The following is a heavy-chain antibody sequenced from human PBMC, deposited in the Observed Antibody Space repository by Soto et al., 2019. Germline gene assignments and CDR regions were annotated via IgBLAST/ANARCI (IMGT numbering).Heavy chain of an antibody. Sequence: QAPLRESGPGLVKPSETLSLTCTVSGDSMSPFYWNWIRQSPVKGLEWIGYIYYSGNTNYNPSLKSRVAISVDTSKNQFYLKLSAVTAADTAVYYCARGVYDYWSGYYAGSGLDVWGQGTKVIVSS. V-gene: IGHV4-59*13. D-gene: IGHD3-3*01. CDR1: GDSMSPFY. J-gene: IGHJ6*02. CDR2: IYYSGNT. CDR3: ARGVYDYWSGYYAGSGLDV.